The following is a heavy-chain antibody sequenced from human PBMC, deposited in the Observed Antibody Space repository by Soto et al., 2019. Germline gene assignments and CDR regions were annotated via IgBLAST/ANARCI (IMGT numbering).Heavy chain of an antibody. CDR2: IRSKANSYAT. CDR1: GCTFRGPG. D-gene: IGHD3-22*01. J-gene: IGHJ4*02. V-gene: IGHV3-73*01. Sequence: GRSLRLSWAAAGCTFRGPGMHWVRQASGKGLDWGGRIRSKANSYATAYAASVKGRFTISRDNSKNTLHLQMNSLRADDTAVYYCAKDTYYHDSSGYYTFDHLGQRTPVTVSS. CDR3: AKDTYYHDSSGYYTFDH.